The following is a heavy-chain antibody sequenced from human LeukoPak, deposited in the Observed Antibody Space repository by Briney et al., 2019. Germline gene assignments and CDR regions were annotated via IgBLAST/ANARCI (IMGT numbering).Heavy chain of an antibody. J-gene: IGHJ6*02. CDR2: IYSGGST. V-gene: IGHV3-66*01. Sequence: GGSLRLSCAASGFTVSSNYMSWVRQAPGKGLEWVSVIYSGGSTYYADSVKGRFTISRDNSKNTLYLQMNSLRAEDTAVYYCAKETMITFGGVIARMDVWGQGTTVTVSS. CDR3: AKETMITFGGVIARMDV. D-gene: IGHD3-16*02. CDR1: GFTVSSNY.